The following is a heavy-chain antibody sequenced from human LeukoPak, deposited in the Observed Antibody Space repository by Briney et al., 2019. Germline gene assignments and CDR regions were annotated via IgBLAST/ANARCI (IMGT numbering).Heavy chain of an antibody. V-gene: IGHV1-46*01. CDR2: ISPSGGST. J-gene: IGHJ3*02. CDR3: ARENRYCRGGSCYSAASDDAFDI. D-gene: IGHD2-15*01. CDR1: GYTFTSNY. Sequence: ASVKVSCKAFGYTFTSNYMHWVRQAPGQGPEWMGVISPSGGSTTYAQKFQGRVTLTRDMSTSTDYLELSSLRSDDTAVYYCARENRYCRGGSCYSAASDDAFDIWGQGTMVTVSS.